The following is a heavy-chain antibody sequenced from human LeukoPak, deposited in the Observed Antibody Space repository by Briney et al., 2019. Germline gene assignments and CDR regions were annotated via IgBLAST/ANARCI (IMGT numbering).Heavy chain of an antibody. D-gene: IGHD3-22*01. CDR3: ARDSNYDTSGHYY. Sequence: GGSLILSCAASGFTVSSNYMSWVRQAPGKGLEWVSVIYSGGSTYSADSVKGRFTISRDNSKNTLYLQMNSLRAEDTAVYYCARDSNYDTSGHYYWGQGTLVTVSS. CDR2: IYSGGST. CDR1: GFTVSSNY. J-gene: IGHJ4*02. V-gene: IGHV3-53*01.